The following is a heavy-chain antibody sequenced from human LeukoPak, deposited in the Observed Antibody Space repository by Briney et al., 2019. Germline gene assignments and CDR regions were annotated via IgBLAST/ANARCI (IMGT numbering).Heavy chain of an antibody. CDR2: INPNSGGT. Sequence: ASVKVSCKASGYTFTGYYMHWVRQAPGQGLEWMGWINPNSGGTNYAQKFQGWVTMTRDTSISTAYMELSRLRSDGTAVYYCARGPGSGGWSSGGYYFDYWGQGTLVTVSS. CDR3: ARGPGSGGWSSGGYYFDY. CDR1: GYTFTGYY. J-gene: IGHJ4*02. D-gene: IGHD6-19*01. V-gene: IGHV1-2*04.